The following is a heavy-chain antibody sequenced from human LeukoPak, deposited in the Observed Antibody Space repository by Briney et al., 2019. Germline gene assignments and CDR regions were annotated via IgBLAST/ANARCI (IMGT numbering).Heavy chain of an antibody. V-gene: IGHV3-23*01. CDR2: ISGSGVST. J-gene: IGHJ5*02. D-gene: IGHD2-15*01. CDR1: GFTCSSYG. CDR3: TKGHCSGGSCYWFDP. Sequence: GGSLRLSCAASGFTCSSYGVSWVRQAPGKGLEWVSAISGSGVSTYYADSVKGRFTISKDNSKNTMYLQMNSLRAEDTAVYYCTKGHCSGGSCYWFDPWGRGTLVTASS.